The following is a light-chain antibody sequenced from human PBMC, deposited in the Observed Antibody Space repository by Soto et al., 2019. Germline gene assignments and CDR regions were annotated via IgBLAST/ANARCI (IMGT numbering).Light chain of an antibody. CDR3: QQYGSSPYT. V-gene: IGKV3-20*01. J-gene: IGKJ2*01. Sequence: EVVLTRSPGTLSLSPGERATLSCRASQSVSRSYLAWYQQKPGQAPRLLIYIASSRATGIPDRFSGSGSGTDFTLTISRLEPEDFAMYYCQQYGSSPYTFGPGTKLEIK. CDR2: IAS. CDR1: QSVSRSY.